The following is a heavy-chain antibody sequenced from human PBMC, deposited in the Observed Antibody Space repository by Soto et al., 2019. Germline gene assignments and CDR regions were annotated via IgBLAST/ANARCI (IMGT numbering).Heavy chain of an antibody. D-gene: IGHD6-19*01. J-gene: IGHJ4*02. V-gene: IGHV1-2*02. Sequence: ASVKVSCEASGYTFSGLNIHWGRQGPGEGLEAMGWINPNSGGTKSAEKIQGRVTMTRDTSISTAYKEMSRLTPDDTAVYYLSSAAVTGTAGLDFWGQGTLITFSS. CDR2: INPNSGGT. CDR3: SSAAVTGTAGLDF. CDR1: GYTFSGLN.